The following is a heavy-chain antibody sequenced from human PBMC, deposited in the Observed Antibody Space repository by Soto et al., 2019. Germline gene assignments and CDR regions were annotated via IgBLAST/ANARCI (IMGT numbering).Heavy chain of an antibody. CDR3: ARGVYSSSWVDY. J-gene: IGHJ4*02. D-gene: IGHD6-13*01. V-gene: IGHV3-21*01. CDR2: ISSSGSYI. Sequence: EVQLVESGGGLVKPGGSLRLSCAASGFTFSSYSMNWVRQAPGKGLEWVSSISSSGSYIYYADSVKGRFTISRDNAKNSLYLQMNSLRAEDTAVFYWARGVYSSSWVDYWGQGTLVTVSS. CDR1: GFTFSSYS.